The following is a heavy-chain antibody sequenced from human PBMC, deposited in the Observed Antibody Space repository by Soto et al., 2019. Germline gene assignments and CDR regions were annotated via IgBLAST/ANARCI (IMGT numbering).Heavy chain of an antibody. CDR2: IYHSGST. Sequence: QVQLQESGPGLVKPSGTLSLTCAVSGGSISSGNWWSWVRQPPGKGLEWIGEIYHSGSTNYNPSLKSRVTISIDKSKNQCSLKLSSVTAADTAVYYCSRSGMTSINWFDTWGQGTLVTVSS. V-gene: IGHV4-4*02. D-gene: IGHD1-26*01. CDR1: GGSISSGNW. CDR3: SRSGMTSINWFDT. J-gene: IGHJ5*02.